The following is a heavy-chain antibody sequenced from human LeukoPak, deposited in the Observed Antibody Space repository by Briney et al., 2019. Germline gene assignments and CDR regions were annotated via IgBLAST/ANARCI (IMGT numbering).Heavy chain of an antibody. J-gene: IGHJ4*02. CDR3: ASLFDY. CDR2: IYYSGST. CDR1: CGSISSNRYY. V-gene: IGHV4-39*01. Sequence: SETLSLTRTVSCGSISSNRYYWGWIRQPPGKGLEWIGTIYYSGSTFYNPSLKSPVTMSVHTSKNQFSLKLSSVTAGDTAVYYCASLFDYWGQGTLVTVSS.